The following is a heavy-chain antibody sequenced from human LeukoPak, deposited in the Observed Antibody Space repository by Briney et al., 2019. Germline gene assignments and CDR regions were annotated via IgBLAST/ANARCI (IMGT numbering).Heavy chain of an antibody. CDR2: VNSDGSST. V-gene: IGHV3-74*01. Sequence: GGSLRLSCAASGFTFSSYWMHWVRQAPGKGLVWVSRVNSDGSSTSYADSVKGRFTISRDNAKNTLYLQMNSLRAEDTAVYYCANLRLGELSDYWGQGTLVTVSS. D-gene: IGHD3-16*02. J-gene: IGHJ4*02. CDR1: GFTFSSYW. CDR3: ANLRLGELSDY.